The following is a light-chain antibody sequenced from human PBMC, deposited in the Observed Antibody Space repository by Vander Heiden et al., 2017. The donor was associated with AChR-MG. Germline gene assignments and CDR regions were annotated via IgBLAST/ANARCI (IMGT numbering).Light chain of an antibody. J-gene: IGLJ1*01. V-gene: IGLV1-44*01. CDR1: SSNIGSNT. Sequence: QSVLTQPPSASGTPGQRVTISCSGSSSNIGSNTVNWYQQLPGTAPKRLIDSNNQRPSGVPDRFSGSKSGTSAYLAISGLQSEDEAEDYCAAWDDSLNGDGLGTGTKV. CDR2: SNN. CDR3: AAWDDSLNGDG.